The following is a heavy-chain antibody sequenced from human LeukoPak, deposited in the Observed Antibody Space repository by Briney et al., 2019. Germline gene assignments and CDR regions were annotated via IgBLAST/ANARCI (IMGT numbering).Heavy chain of an antibody. Sequence: PSETLSLTCAVYGGSFSSYYWGWIRQPPGKGLEWIGSIYYSGSTYYKSSLKSRVTISIDTSKNQFSLKLSSVTAADTAVYYCARVPGGVWNYMDVWGKGTTVTVSS. J-gene: IGHJ6*03. CDR2: IYYSGST. D-gene: IGHD1-1*01. CDR3: ARVPGGVWNYMDV. CDR1: GGSFSSYY. V-gene: IGHV4-39*07.